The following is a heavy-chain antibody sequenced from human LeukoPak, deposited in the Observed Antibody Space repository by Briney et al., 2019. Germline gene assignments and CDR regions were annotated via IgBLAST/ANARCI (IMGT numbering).Heavy chain of an antibody. CDR3: ARQESRIAARPGWFDP. CDR2: IYYSGST. CDR1: GGSISSYY. D-gene: IGHD6-6*01. J-gene: IGHJ5*02. V-gene: IGHV4-59*08. Sequence: SETLSLTCTVSGGSISSYYWSWIRQPPGKGLEWIGYIYYSGSTNYNPSLKSRVTISVDTSKNQFSLKLSSVAAADTAVYYCARQESRIAARPGWFDPWGQGTLVTVSS.